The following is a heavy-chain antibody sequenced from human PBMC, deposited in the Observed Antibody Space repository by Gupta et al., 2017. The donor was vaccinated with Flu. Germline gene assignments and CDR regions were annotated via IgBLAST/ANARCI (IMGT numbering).Heavy chain of an antibody. V-gene: IGHV3-7*01. CDR2: IKQDGSEK. J-gene: IGHJ4*02. CDR1: GFTFSSHW. Sequence: EVQLVESGGGLVQPGGSLRLSCAASGFTFSSHWMSWVRQAPGKGLEWVANIKQDGSEKYYVDSVKGRFTIYRDNAKNSLYLQMNSLRAEDTAVYYCARDLWGGGRLVPTPIDYWGQGTLVTVSS. CDR3: ARDLWGGGRLVPTPIDY. D-gene: IGHD3-3*01.